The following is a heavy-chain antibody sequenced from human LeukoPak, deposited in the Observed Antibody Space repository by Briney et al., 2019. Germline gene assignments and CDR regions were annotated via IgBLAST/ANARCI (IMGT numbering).Heavy chain of an antibody. J-gene: IGHJ6*02. D-gene: IGHD6-19*01. Sequence: GGSLRLSCAASGFTFSRYAMSWVRQVPGKGLEWVSAISDSGGSTNSADSVKGRFTISRDNSNNTLYLQMNSLRAEDTAVYYCASRQWLDYYYYGMDVWGQGTTVTVSS. CDR1: GFTFSRYA. CDR2: ISDSGGST. CDR3: ASRQWLDYYYYGMDV. V-gene: IGHV3-23*01.